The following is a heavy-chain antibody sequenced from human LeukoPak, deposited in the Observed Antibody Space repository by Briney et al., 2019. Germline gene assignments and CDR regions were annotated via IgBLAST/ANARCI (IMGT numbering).Heavy chain of an antibody. D-gene: IGHD3-10*01. J-gene: IGHJ6*02. CDR1: GGSFSGYY. CDR3: ARDYGSGSYYSRLNYYYGMDV. Sequence: SETLSLTCAVYGGSFSGYYWSWIRQPPGKGLEWIGEINHSGSTNYNPSLKSRVTISVDTSKNQFSLKLSSVTAADTAVYYCARDYGSGSYYSRLNYYYGMDVWGQGTTVTVSS. CDR2: INHSGST. V-gene: IGHV4-34*01.